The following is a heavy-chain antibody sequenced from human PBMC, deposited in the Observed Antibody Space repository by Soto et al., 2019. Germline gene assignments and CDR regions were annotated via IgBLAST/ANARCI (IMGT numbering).Heavy chain of an antibody. CDR1: GYSFTSYW. V-gene: IGHV5-51*01. D-gene: IGHD3-10*01. Sequence: GESLKISCKGSGYSFTSYWIGWVRQMPGKGLEWMGIIYPGDSDTRYSPSFQGQVTISADKSISTAYLQWSSLKASDTAMYYCARRYRSGSYYSSFQHWGQGTLVTVSS. J-gene: IGHJ1*01. CDR2: IYPGDSDT. CDR3: ARRYRSGSYYSSFQH.